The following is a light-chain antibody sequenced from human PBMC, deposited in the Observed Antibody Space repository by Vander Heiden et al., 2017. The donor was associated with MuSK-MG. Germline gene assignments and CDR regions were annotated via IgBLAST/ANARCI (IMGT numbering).Light chain of an antibody. CDR2: GAS. CDR1: LIVSSSY. Sequence: TVLPHPPGPLSLSPGERATPSCSTSLIVSSSYLAWYQQKPGQAPRLLIYGASSRATGIPDRFSGSGSGTDFTLTISRLEPEDFAVYYCQQYGSSPVTFGQGTKVEIK. CDR3: QQYGSSPVT. J-gene: IGKJ2*01. V-gene: IGKV3-20*01.